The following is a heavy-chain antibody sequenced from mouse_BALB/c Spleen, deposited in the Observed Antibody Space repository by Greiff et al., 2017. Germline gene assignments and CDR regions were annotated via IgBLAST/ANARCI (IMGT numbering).Heavy chain of an antibody. V-gene: IGHV1-7*01. J-gene: IGHJ2*01. CDR3: ARSWFDY. CDR2: INPSTGYT. Sequence: VQLVESGAELAKPGASVKMSCKASGYTFTSYWMHWVKQRPGQGLEWIGYINPSTGYTEYNQKFKDKATLTADKSSSTAYMQLSSLTSEDSAVYYCARSWFDYWGQGTTLTVSS. CDR1: GYTFTSYW.